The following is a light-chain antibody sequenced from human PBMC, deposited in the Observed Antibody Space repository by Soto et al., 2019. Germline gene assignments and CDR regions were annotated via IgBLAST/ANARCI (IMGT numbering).Light chain of an antibody. Sequence: IVLTQSPGTLSLSPGERATLSCRASQSVSSSYLAWYQQKPGQAPRLLIYGASSRATGIPDRFSGSGSGTDFTLTISRLEPEDFAVYYCQQYSSSPVTFGPGTKVDIK. V-gene: IGKV3-20*01. CDR1: QSVSSSY. CDR2: GAS. J-gene: IGKJ3*01. CDR3: QQYSSSPVT.